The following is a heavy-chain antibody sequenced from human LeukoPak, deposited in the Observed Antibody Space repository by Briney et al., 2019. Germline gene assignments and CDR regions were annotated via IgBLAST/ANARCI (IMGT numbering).Heavy chain of an antibody. V-gene: IGHV1-2*02. D-gene: IGHD6-19*01. CDR1: GYTLTGYY. J-gene: IGHJ3*02. Sequence: ASVKVSCKASGYTLTGYYMHWVRQAPGQGLEWMGWINPNSGGTNYAQKFQGRVTMTRNTSISTAYMELSSLRSEDTAVYYCARGRSPKGWLEPGAFDIWGQGTMVTVSS. CDR2: INPNSGGT. CDR3: ARGRSPKGWLEPGAFDI.